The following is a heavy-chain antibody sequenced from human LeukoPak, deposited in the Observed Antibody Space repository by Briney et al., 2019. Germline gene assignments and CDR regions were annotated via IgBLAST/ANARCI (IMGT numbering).Heavy chain of an antibody. CDR1: GYSINDGYY. J-gene: IGHJ2*01. Sequence: SGTLSLTCAVSGYSINDGYYWGWIRQPTGKGLEWIGSVYHSGTTYYNPSLQSRVGISADMSRNQFSLRLNSMTAADTAVYYCVRDEAEFGNRQWYFDLWGRGTLVIVSS. CDR3: VRDEAEFGNRQWYFDL. V-gene: IGHV4-38-2*02. D-gene: IGHD2/OR15-2a*01. CDR2: VYHSGTT.